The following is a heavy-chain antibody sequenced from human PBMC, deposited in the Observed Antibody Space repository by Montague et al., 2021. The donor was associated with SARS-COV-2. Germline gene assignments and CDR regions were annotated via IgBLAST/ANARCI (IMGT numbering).Heavy chain of an antibody. D-gene: IGHD2-2*01. CDR3: ARHLAISGPAAVSDY. CDR2: IHYSGXT. Sequence: SETLSLTCTVSGDSISSGYFYWGWIRRPPGKGLEWVGTIHYSGXTXYXXXXKXRVTISVDTSRNQFSLKLSSVTAADTAIYYCARHLAISGPAAVSDYWGQGTLVTVSS. J-gene: IGHJ4*02. CDR1: GDSISSGYFY. V-gene: IGHV4-39*01.